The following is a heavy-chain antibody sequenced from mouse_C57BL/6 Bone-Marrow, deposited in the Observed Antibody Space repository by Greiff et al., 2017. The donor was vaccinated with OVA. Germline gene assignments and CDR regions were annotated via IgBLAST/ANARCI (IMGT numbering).Heavy chain of an antibody. V-gene: IGHV1-81*01. CDR1: GYTFTSYG. D-gene: IGHD1-1*01. CDR3: ALILRSRWYFDV. CDR2: IYPRSGNT. J-gene: IGHJ1*03. Sequence: QVQLQQSGAELARPGASVKLSCKASGYTFTSYGIRWVKQRTGQGLEWIGEIYPRSGNTSYNEQFKGKATLTADKSSSTAYMELRSLTSEDSAVYFCALILRSRWYFDVWGTGTTVTVSS.